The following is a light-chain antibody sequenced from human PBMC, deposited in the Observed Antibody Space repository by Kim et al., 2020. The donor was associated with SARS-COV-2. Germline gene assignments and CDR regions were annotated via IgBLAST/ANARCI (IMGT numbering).Light chain of an antibody. J-gene: IGKJ2*01. Sequence: AIRITQSPSSLSASTGDRVTITCRASQDISSYLAWYQQKPGKAPKLLIYAASTLQSGVPSRFSGSGSGTDFTLTISCLQSEDFATYYCQQYYSYPHTFGQGTKLEI. CDR1: QDISSY. V-gene: IGKV1-8*01. CDR2: AAS. CDR3: QQYYSYPHT.